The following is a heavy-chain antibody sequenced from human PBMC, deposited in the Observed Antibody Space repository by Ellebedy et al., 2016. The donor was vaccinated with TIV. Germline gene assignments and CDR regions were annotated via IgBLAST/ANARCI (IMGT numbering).Heavy chain of an antibody. V-gene: IGHV3-30*03. CDR3: AGGSGTYSPDY. J-gene: IGHJ4*02. CDR1: GFTFSTYS. CDR2: ISYDGNNK. Sequence: PGGSLRLSCAASGFTFSTYSMNWVRQAPGKGLEWVAIISYDGNNKYYADSLKGRFTISRDISKNTLFLEMNSLRAEDTAVYFCAGGSGTYSPDYWGQGTLLTVSS. D-gene: IGHD3-10*01.